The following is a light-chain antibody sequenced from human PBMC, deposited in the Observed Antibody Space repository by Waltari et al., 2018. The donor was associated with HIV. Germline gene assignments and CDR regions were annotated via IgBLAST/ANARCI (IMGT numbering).Light chain of an antibody. J-gene: IGLJ2*01. V-gene: IGLV1-40*01. CDR2: GNN. CDR1: SSNIGAGYD. Sequence: QSVLTQPPSVSGAPGQSVTISCTGSSSNIGAGYDVHWYRQLPGTAPKLLIYGNNNRPSGVPDRFSNAKSGRSASLAITGLQTEDEADYYCQSHDSSLSGSVFGGGTKLTVL. CDR3: QSHDSSLSGSV.